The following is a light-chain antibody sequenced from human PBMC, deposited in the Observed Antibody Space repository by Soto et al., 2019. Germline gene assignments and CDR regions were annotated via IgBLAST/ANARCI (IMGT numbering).Light chain of an antibody. CDR2: EVS. V-gene: IGLV2-18*02. CDR1: SSDVGSYNR. CDR3: SSYTSSNTYV. Sequence: QFVLTQPPSVSGSPGQSVAISCPGTSSDVGSYNRVSWYQQPPGTAPKVMIYEVSNRPSGVPDRFSGSKSGNTASLTISGLQAEDEADYYCSSYTSSNTYVFGTGTKVTVL. J-gene: IGLJ1*01.